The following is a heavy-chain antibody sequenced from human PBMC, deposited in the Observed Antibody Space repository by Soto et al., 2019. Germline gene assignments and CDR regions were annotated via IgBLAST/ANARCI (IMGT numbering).Heavy chain of an antibody. Sequence: LRLSCAASGFTFSSYWMSWVRQAPGKGLEWVANIKQDGSEKYYVDSVKGRFTISRDNAKNSLYLQMNSLRAEDTAVYYCARERITIFGVDTAYGMDVWGQGTTVTVSS. D-gene: IGHD3-3*01. V-gene: IGHV3-7*01. CDR1: GFTFSSYW. CDR2: IKQDGSEK. CDR3: ARERITIFGVDTAYGMDV. J-gene: IGHJ6*02.